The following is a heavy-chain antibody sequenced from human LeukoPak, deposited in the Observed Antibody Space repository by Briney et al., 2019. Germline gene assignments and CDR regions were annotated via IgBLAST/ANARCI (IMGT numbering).Heavy chain of an antibody. CDR2: INPNSGDT. CDR1: GYTFTGYI. V-gene: IGHV1-2*02. CDR3: ASYSVVVTARDYYYYGMDV. Sequence: ASVKVSCKASGYTFTGYIMHWVRQAPGQGLEWMGWINPNSGDTKYTQKFQGRVTLTRDTSTSTVYMELSSLRSEDTAVYYCASYSVVVTARDYYYYGMDVWGQGTTVTVSS. D-gene: IGHD2-21*02. J-gene: IGHJ6*02.